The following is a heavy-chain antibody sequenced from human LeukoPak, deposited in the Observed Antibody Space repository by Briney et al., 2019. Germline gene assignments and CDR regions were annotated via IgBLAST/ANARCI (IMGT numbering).Heavy chain of an antibody. D-gene: IGHD6-19*01. V-gene: IGHV6-1*01. Sequence: QTLSLTCIIAGDSVSSNSDAWHWIRQSPSRGLEWLGRTYYRSKWYNDYAVSVKSRITINPDTSKNQFSLQLNSVTPEDTAVYYCARGAQHSDWLWGQGTLVTVSS. J-gene: IGHJ4*02. CDR1: GDSVSSNSDA. CDR2: TYYRSKWYN. CDR3: ARGAQHSDWL.